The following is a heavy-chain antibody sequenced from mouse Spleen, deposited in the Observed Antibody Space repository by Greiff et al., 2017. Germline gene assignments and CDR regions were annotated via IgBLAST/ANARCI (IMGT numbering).Heavy chain of an antibody. CDR1: GFTFSDYY. Sequence: DVQLQESGGGLVQPGGSLKLSCAASGFTFSDYYMYWVRQTPEKRLEWVAYISNGGGSTYYPDTVKGRFTISRDNAKNTLYLQMSRLKSEDTAMYYCARHGGGYDYDSAWFAYWGQGTLVTVSA. CDR2: ISNGGGST. CDR3: ARHGGGYDYDSAWFAY. J-gene: IGHJ3*01. V-gene: IGHV5-12*01. D-gene: IGHD2-4*01.